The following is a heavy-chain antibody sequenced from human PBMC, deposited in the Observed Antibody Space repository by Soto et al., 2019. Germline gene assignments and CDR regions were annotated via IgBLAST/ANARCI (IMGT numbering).Heavy chain of an antibody. D-gene: IGHD6-13*01. CDR3: ASRGQQLVFDY. CDR2: ISSSSSYT. CDR1: GFTFSDYY. V-gene: IGHV3-11*06. Sequence: PGGSLRLSCGALGFTFSDYYMSWIRQSPGKGREWVSYISSSSSYTNYADSVKGRFTISRDNAKNSLYLQMNSLRAEDTAVYYCASRGQQLVFDYWGPGTLVTVSS. J-gene: IGHJ4*02.